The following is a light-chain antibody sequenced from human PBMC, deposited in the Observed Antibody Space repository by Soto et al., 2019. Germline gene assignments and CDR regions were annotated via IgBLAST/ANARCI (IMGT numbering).Light chain of an antibody. J-gene: IGLJ2*01. CDR3: QSYDTSLSAVV. CDR1: SSSVGAGYD. V-gene: IGLV1-40*01. Sequence: QSVLTQPPSVSGAPGQRVTISCTGSSSSVGAGYDVHWYQHLPGTAPKLLIFSNTNRHSGVPGRFSGSKSGTSASLAITGLQAEDEADYYCQSYDTSLSAVVFGGGTKLTVL. CDR2: SNT.